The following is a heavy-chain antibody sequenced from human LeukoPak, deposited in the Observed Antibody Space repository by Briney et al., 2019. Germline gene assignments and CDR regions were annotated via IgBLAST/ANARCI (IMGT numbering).Heavy chain of an antibody. V-gene: IGHV3-66*04. CDR2: IYSGGST. D-gene: IGHD3-9*01. Sequence: GGSLRLSCAASGFTFSSYAMSWVRQAPGKGLEWVSVIYSGGSTYYADSVKGRFTISRDNSKNTLYLQMNSLRAEDTAVYYCARHDIQYNWFDPWGQGTLVTVSS. J-gene: IGHJ5*02. CDR1: GFTFSSYA. CDR3: ARHDIQYNWFDP.